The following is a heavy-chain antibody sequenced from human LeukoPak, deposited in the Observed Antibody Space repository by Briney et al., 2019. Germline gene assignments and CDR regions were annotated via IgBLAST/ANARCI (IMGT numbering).Heavy chain of an antibody. J-gene: IGHJ4*02. CDR2: ISYDGSNK. V-gene: IGHV3-30-3*01. CDR1: GFTFSSYA. CDR3: AXXSXXXXXFDX. Sequence: GGSLRLSCAASGFTFSSYAMHWVRQAPGKGLEWVAVISYDGSNKYYADSVKGRFTISRDNSKNTLYLQMNSLRAEDTAVYYXAXXSXXXXXFDXXXXGXLVTVS.